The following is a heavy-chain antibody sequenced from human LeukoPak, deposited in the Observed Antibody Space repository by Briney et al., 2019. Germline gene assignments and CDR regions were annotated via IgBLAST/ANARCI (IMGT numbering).Heavy chain of an antibody. V-gene: IGHV4-34*01. CDR1: GGSFSGYY. CDR2: INHSGST. D-gene: IGHD6-13*01. J-gene: IGHJ5*02. Sequence: SETLSLTCAVYGGSFSGYYWSWIRQPPGKGLEWIGEINHSGSTNYNPSLKSRVTISVDTSKNQFSLKLSSVTAADTAVYYCARQKGAAGTRWCWFDPWGQGTLVTVSS. CDR3: ARQKGAAGTRWCWFDP.